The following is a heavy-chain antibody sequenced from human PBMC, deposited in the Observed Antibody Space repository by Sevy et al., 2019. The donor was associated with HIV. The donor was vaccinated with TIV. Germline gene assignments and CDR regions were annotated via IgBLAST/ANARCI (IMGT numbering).Heavy chain of an antibody. D-gene: IGHD2-21*01. Sequence: GGSLRLSCTASGFTFSSFGIHWVRQAPGKGLEWVALMWYDGNNKYYAYSVKGRFTISRDSSKNTLYLQMNNLRADDTAVYYCARGPSLIVAGAAGYLDYWGQGTLVTVSS. CDR2: MWYDGNNK. CDR3: ARGPSLIVAGAAGYLDY. CDR1: GFTFSSFG. V-gene: IGHV3-33*01. J-gene: IGHJ4*02.